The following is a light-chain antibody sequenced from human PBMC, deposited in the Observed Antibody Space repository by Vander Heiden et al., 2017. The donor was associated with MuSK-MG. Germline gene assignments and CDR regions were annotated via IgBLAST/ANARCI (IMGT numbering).Light chain of an antibody. CDR3: QKYNSAPRT. CDR2: AAS. V-gene: IGKV1-27*01. J-gene: IGKJ1*01. CDR1: QGISNY. Sequence: DIQMTQSPSSLSASVVDSVTITCRASQGISNYLSWYQQKPGKVPKLLIYAASTLQSGVPSRFSGSGSGTDFTLTISSLQPEDVATYYCQKYNSAPRTFGQGTKVEIK.